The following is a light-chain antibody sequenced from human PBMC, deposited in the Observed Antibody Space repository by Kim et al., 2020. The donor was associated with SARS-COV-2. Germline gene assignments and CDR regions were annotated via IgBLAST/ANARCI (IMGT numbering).Light chain of an antibody. V-gene: IGLV3-19*01. Sequence: AVGQKVRITCQGDRLRSYYASWYQQKPGQAPVLVIYGKNNRPSGIPDRFSGSSSGNTASLTITGAQAEDEADYFCNSRDSSGNHWVFGGGTQLTVL. J-gene: IGLJ3*02. CDR3: NSRDSSGNHWV. CDR2: GKN. CDR1: RLRSYY.